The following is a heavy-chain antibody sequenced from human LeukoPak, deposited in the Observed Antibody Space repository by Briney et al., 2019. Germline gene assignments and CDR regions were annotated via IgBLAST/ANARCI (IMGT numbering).Heavy chain of an antibody. CDR1: GFTFSKYW. CDR2: ISSDGSST. D-gene: IGHD5-12*01. Sequence: GGSLRLSCAASGFTFSKYWMHWVRQVPGKGLVWVSRISSDGSSTRYADSVKGRFTISRDNAKNTLYLQMNSLRAEDTAVYYCARTAYSDYSLGFWGQGTLVTVSS. J-gene: IGHJ4*02. V-gene: IGHV3-74*01. CDR3: ARTAYSDYSLGF.